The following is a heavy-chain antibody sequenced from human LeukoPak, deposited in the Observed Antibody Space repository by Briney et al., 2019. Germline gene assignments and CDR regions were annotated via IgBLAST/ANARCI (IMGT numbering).Heavy chain of an antibody. J-gene: IGHJ4*02. V-gene: IGHV4-34*01. CDR3: ARVGVFSSSWYLDY. CDR2: INHSGST. CDR1: GGSFSGYY. Sequence: SETLSLTCAVYGGSFSGYYWSWIRQPPGKGLEWIGEINHSGSTNYNPSFKSRVTISVDTSKNQFSLKLSSVTAADTAVHYCARVGVFSSSWYLDYWGQGTLVTVSS. D-gene: IGHD6-13*01.